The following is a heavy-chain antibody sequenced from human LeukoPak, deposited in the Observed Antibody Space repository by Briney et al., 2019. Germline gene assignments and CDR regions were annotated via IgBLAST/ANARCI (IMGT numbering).Heavy chain of an antibody. CDR1: GYTFTGYY. CDR2: INPNSGGT. V-gene: IGHV1-2*02. Sequence: ASVKVSCKASGYTFTGYYMHWVRQAPGQGLEWVGWINPNSGGTNYAQKFQGRVTMTRDTSISTAYMELSRLRSDDTAVYYCARPVSSRGWYFDFNYWGQGTLVTVSS. J-gene: IGHJ4*02. D-gene: IGHD6-19*01. CDR3: ARPVSSRGWYFDFNY.